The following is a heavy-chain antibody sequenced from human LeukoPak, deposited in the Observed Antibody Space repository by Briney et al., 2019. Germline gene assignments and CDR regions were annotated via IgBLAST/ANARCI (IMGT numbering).Heavy chain of an antibody. Sequence: PSETLSLTCTVSGGSISSTSYYWGWIRQPPGKGLEWIGSIYYSGSTYYNPSLKSRVTISVDTPKNQFSLKLSSVTAADTAVYYCVIVNAVSVAGSRADYWGQGTLVTVSS. V-gene: IGHV4-39*01. CDR2: IYYSGST. J-gene: IGHJ4*02. CDR1: GGSISSTSYY. CDR3: VIVNAVSVAGSRADY. D-gene: IGHD6-19*01.